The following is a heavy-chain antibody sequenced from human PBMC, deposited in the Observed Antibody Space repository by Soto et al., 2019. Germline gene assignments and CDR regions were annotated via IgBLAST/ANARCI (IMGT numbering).Heavy chain of an antibody. V-gene: IGHV1-69*06. CDR3: ARAPLRAGYGDNNWFGP. CDR1: GGTFSSYA. CDR2: IIPIFGTA. D-gene: IGHD4-17*01. Sequence: QVQLVQSGAEVKKPGSSVKVSCKASGGTFSSYAISWVRQAPGQGLEWMGGIIPIFGTANYAQKFQGRVTITADKSTSTAYMELSSLRSEATAVYYCARAPLRAGYGDNNWFGPWGQGTLVTVSS. J-gene: IGHJ5*02.